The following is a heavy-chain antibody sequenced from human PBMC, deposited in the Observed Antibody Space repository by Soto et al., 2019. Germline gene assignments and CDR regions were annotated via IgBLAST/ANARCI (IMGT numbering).Heavy chain of an antibody. CDR3: AKDRRYSSSLTTFDY. CDR1: GFTFSSYA. J-gene: IGHJ4*02. Sequence: HPGGSLRLSCAASGFTFSSYAMSWVRQAPGKGLEWVSAISGSGDSTYYADSVKGRFTISRDNPKNTLYLQLNSLRAEDTAVYYCAKDRRYSSSLTTFDYWGQGTLVTVSS. CDR2: ISGSGDST. D-gene: IGHD6-6*01. V-gene: IGHV3-23*01.